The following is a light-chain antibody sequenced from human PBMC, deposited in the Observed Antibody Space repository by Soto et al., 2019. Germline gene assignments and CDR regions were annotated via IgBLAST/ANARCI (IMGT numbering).Light chain of an antibody. CDR1: SSDVGGYNY. CDR3: SSYAGSNNL. V-gene: IGLV2-8*01. J-gene: IGLJ2*01. CDR2: EVS. Sequence: QSVLTQPPSASGSPGQSVTISCTGTSSDVGGYNYVSWYQQHPGKAPKLMIYEVSKRPSGVPDRFSGSKSGNTASLTVSGLQADDEADYYCSSYAGSNNLFGGGTKRTFL.